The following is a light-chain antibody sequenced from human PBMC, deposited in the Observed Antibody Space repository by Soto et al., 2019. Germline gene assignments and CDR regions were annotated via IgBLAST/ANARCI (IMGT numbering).Light chain of an antibody. CDR1: QSVSSY. CDR3: QQRSNWPPT. J-gene: IGKJ1*01. CDR2: DAS. V-gene: IGKV3-11*01. Sequence: EIVLTQSPATLSLSPGERATLSCRASQSVSSYLAWYQQKPGQAPRLLIYDASNRATGIPARFSGWGSGTDFTLTISSLEPEDYALYYYQQRSNWPPTFGQGTKVDIK.